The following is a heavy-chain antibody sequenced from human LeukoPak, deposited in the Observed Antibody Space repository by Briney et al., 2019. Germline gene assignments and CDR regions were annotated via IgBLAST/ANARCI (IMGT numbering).Heavy chain of an antibody. CDR1: GGSISNYY. J-gene: IGHJ4*02. CDR2: IYYSGST. CDR3: ARIRPPFDY. Sequence: SETLSLTCTVSGGSISNYYWSWIRQPPGKGLEWIGYIYYSGSTNYNPSLKSRVTISVDTSKNQFSLKLSSVTAADTAVYYCARIRPPFDYWGQGTLVTVSS. V-gene: IGHV4-59*01.